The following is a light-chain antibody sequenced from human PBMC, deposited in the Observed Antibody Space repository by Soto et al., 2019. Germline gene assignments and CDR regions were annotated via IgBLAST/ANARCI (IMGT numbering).Light chain of an antibody. CDR3: QQYGSSAPIT. Sequence: EIVLTQSPGTLSLSPGERATLSCRASQSVSSNFLAWYQKKPGQAPSLLIYDASSRATGIPDRFSGSGSGTDFTLTISRLEPEDFAVYYCQQYGSSAPITFGQGTRLEIE. V-gene: IGKV3-20*01. CDR2: DAS. J-gene: IGKJ5*01. CDR1: QSVSSNF.